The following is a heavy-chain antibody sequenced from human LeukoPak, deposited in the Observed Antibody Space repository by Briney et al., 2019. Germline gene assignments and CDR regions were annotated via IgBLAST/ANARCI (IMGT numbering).Heavy chain of an antibody. CDR3: ARDQRQQLILGWLDP. Sequence: ASVKVSCKASGGTFSSYAISWVRQAPGQGLEWMGWINPNGGGTHYAQKFQGRVTMTRDTSVTTAYMELSSLTSDDTAVYYCARDQRQQLILGWLDPWGQGTLVTVSS. V-gene: IGHV1-2*02. CDR1: GGTFSSYA. J-gene: IGHJ5*02. D-gene: IGHD6-13*01. CDR2: INPNGGGT.